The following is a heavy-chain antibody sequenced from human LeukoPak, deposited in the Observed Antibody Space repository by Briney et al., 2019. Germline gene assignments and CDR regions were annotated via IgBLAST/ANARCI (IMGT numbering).Heavy chain of an antibody. D-gene: IGHD2-21*01. CDR2: IYSGGST. J-gene: IGHJ4*02. V-gene: IGHV3-66*01. CDR1: GFTVSSNY. Sequence: GGSLRLSCAASGFTVSSNYMSWVRQAPGKGLEWVSVIYSGGSTYYADSVEGRFTISRDNSKNTLNLQMNSLRAEDAAVYYCARGYSSDNWGQGTLVTVSS. CDR3: ARGYSSDN.